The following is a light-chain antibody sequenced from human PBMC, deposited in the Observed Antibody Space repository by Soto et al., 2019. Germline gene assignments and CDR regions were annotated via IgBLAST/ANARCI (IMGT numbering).Light chain of an antibody. CDR1: RANIGSNT. Sequence: QSVPTQPPSVSGTPGQKVTIYCSGSRANIGSNTVNWYQHLPGTVPKLLIYSNNQRPSGVPDRFSGSKSGTSASLAISGLQSEDEADYYCAAWEDSLNPSFVFGTGTKVTVL. CDR2: SNN. V-gene: IGLV1-44*01. J-gene: IGLJ1*01. CDR3: AAWEDSLNPSFV.